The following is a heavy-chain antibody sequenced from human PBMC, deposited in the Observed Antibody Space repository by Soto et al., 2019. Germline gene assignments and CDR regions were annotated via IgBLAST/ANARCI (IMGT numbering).Heavy chain of an antibody. CDR3: ARAHPPFYFYGSGSYYTPDYYGMDV. J-gene: IGHJ6*02. Sequence: GPSVKIACKASGDTFTGYSVPGVRQAPGQGLEWMGWINPNSGGTNYAQKFQGWVTMTRDTSISTAYMELSRLRSDDTAVYYCARAHPPFYFYGSGSYYTPDYYGMDVWGQGTTVTVSS. V-gene: IGHV1-2*04. D-gene: IGHD3-10*01. CDR2: INPNSGGT. CDR1: GDTFTGYS.